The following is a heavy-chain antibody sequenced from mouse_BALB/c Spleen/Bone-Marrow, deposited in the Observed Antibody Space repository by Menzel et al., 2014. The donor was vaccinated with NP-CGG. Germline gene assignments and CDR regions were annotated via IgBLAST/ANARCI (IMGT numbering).Heavy chain of an antibody. CDR1: GYSFTGYT. V-gene: IGHV1-18*01. Sequence: EVQLQQSGPELVKPGASMKISCKVSGYSFTGYTMNWVKQSHGKNLEWIGLINPYNGGTSYNQKFMGKATLTVDKSPSTAYMELLSLTSEDSAVYYCARWDYYGYAMDYWGQGTSVTVSS. D-gene: IGHD1-1*01. CDR2: INPYNGGT. CDR3: ARWDYYGYAMDY. J-gene: IGHJ4*01.